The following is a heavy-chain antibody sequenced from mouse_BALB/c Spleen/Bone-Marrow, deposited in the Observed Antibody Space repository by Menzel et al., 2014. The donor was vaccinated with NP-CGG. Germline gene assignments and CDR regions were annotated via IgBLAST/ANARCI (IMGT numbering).Heavy chain of an antibody. V-gene: IGHV4-1*02. J-gene: IGHJ3*01. CDR2: INPDSSTK. D-gene: IGHD4-1*01. Sequence: EVMLVESGGGLVRPGGSLKLSCAASGFDFSRYWMSWVRQAPGKGPEWIGEINPDSSTKNYTPSLKDKFIISRDNAKNTLYLQMSKVRSEDTALYYCAPNWDRGFAYWGQGTLVTVSA. CDR3: APNWDRGFAY. CDR1: GFDFSRYW.